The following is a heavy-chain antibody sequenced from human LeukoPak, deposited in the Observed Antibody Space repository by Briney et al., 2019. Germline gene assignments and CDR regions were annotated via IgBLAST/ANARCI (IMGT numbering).Heavy chain of an antibody. V-gene: IGHV3-43*01. CDR3: TRDQVSVAGTGIDY. CDR1: GFTFDRFT. Sequence: PGGSLRLSCAASGFTFDRFTIHWVRQTPGKGLEWVSLINRRGHTFYADSVKGRFTTSRDNAKNSLYLQMNSLRAEDTAVYYCTRDQVSVAGTGIDYWGQGTLVTVSS. J-gene: IGHJ4*02. D-gene: IGHD6-19*01. CDR2: INRRGHT.